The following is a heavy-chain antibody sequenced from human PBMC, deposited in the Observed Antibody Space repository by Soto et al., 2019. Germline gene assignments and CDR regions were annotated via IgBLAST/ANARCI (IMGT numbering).Heavy chain of an antibody. Sequence: SVKVSCKASGGTFSSYAISWVRQAPGQGLEWMGGIIPIFGTANYAQKFQGRVTITADESTSTAYMELSSLRSEDTAVYYCARAPRVPIAVAALGAFDIWGQGSMVA. CDR2: IIPIFGTA. CDR3: ARAPRVPIAVAALGAFDI. D-gene: IGHD6-19*01. CDR1: GGTFSSYA. V-gene: IGHV1-69*13. J-gene: IGHJ3*02.